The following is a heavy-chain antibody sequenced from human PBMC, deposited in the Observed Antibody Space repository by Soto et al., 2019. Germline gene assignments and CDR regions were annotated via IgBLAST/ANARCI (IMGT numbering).Heavy chain of an antibody. Sequence: SQTLSLTCTFSGGSISSSSYYWGWIRQPPGKGLGWIGSIYYSVSTYYNPSLKSGVTISVDTSKNQFSLKLSSVTAADTAVYYCARHAPRPICDIVVVPAAYYYYYMDVWGKGTTVTVSS. CDR2: IYYSVST. V-gene: IGHV4-39*01. D-gene: IGHD2-2*01. CDR3: ARHAPRPICDIVVVPAAYYYYYMDV. CDR1: GGSISSSSYY. J-gene: IGHJ6*03.